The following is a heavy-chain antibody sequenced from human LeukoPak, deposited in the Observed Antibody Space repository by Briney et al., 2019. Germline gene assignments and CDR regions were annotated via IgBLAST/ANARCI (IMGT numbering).Heavy chain of an antibody. Sequence: ASVKVSCKASGYTFTSYGISWVRQAPGQGLEWMGWINTNTGNPTYAQGFTGRFVFSLDTSVSTAYLQISSLKAEDTAVYYCARDRGGSGYYSDAFDIWGQGTMVTVSS. D-gene: IGHD3-22*01. CDR1: GYTFTSYG. CDR2: INTNTGNP. V-gene: IGHV7-4-1*02. CDR3: ARDRGGSGYYSDAFDI. J-gene: IGHJ3*02.